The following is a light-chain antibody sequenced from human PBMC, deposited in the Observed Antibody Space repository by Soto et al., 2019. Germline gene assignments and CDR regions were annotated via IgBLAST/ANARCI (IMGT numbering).Light chain of an antibody. CDR1: NSDIGYYDS. Sequence: QSVLTQPASVSGSPGQSITISCIGTNSDIGYYDSVSWCQQHPGKAPNLMIYEVNKRPSGVSNRFSGSKSGNTASLTISALQAEDEADYYCNSYTGSSTLVVFGGGTKLTVL. CDR3: NSYTGSSTLVV. J-gene: IGLJ2*01. V-gene: IGLV2-14*01. CDR2: EVN.